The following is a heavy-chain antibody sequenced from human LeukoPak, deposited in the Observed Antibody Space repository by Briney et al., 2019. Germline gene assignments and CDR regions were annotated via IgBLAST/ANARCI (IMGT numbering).Heavy chain of an antibody. Sequence: PSETQSLTCTVSGGSISSSSYYWGWIRQPPGKGLEWIGSIYYSGSTYYNPSLKSRVTISVDTSKNQFSLKLSSVTAADTAVYYCARVISSVELRYFDWLAPNYYYYYMDVWGKGTTVTISS. D-gene: IGHD3-9*01. CDR2: IYYSGST. CDR1: GGSISSSSYY. J-gene: IGHJ6*03. V-gene: IGHV4-39*01. CDR3: ARVISSVELRYFDWLAPNYYYYYMDV.